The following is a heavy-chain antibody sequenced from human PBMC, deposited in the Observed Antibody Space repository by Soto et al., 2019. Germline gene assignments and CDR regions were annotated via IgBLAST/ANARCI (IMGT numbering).Heavy chain of an antibody. CDR3: ARDRLGDGYNFIHY. CDR1: GFTVSNNY. V-gene: IGHV3-53*01. J-gene: IGHJ4*02. Sequence: EVQLVESGGGLIQPGGSLRLSCAASGFTVSNNYMSWVRQAPGKGLEWVSVIYSGGSTYYTDSVKGRFTISRDNSKNTLYLQMNSLRDEETAMYYCARDRLGDGYNFIHYWGQGTLVTVSS. CDR2: IYSGGST. D-gene: IGHD5-12*01.